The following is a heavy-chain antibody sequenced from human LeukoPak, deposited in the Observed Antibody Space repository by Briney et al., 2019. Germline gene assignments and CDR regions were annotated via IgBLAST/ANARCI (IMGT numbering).Heavy chain of an antibody. Sequence: ASVKVSCKVPGYTLTELSMHWVRQAPGKGLEWMGGFDPEDGETIYAQKFQGRVTMTEDTSTDTAYMELSSLRSEDTAVYYCATAPLYDILTGYYNRGVLDYWGQGTLVTVSS. CDR2: FDPEDGET. CDR1: GYTLTELS. CDR3: ATAPLYDILTGYYNRGVLDY. J-gene: IGHJ4*02. D-gene: IGHD3-9*01. V-gene: IGHV1-24*01.